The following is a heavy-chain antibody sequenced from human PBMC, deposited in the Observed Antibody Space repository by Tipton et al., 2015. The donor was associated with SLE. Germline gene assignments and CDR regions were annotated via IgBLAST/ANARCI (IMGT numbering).Heavy chain of an antibody. D-gene: IGHD5-18*01. CDR3: ARRGYIYGGGYFDL. CDR2: INHSGST. Sequence: TLSLTCAVYGGSFSAYYWSWIRQPPGKGLEWIGEINHSGSTNYNPSLKSRITISVDTSKNQFSLRLSSVTAADTAVYYCARRGYIYGGGYFDLWGRGILVTVSS. V-gene: IGHV4-34*01. CDR1: GGSFSAYY. J-gene: IGHJ2*01.